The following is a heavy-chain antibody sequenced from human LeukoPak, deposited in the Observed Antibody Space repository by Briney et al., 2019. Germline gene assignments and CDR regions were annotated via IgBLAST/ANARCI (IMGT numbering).Heavy chain of an antibody. CDR2: IYYSGST. CDR3: ARHLPGIAFFDY. CDR1: GGSISSYY. V-gene: IGHV4-59*08. D-gene: IGHD1-14*01. Sequence: SETLSLTCTVSGGSISSYYWSWIRQPPGKGLEWIGYIYYSGSTNYNPSLKSRVTISVDTSKSQFSLKLSSVTAADAAVYYCARHLPGIAFFDYWGQGTLVTVSS. J-gene: IGHJ4*02.